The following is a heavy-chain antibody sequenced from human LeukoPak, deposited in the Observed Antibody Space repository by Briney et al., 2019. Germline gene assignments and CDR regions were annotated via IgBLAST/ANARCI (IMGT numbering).Heavy chain of an antibody. V-gene: IGHV4-59*12. CDR2: IYYSGST. CDR3: ARVLRYFDWLQNWFDP. Sequence: SETLSLTCTVSGGSISSYYWSWIRQPPGKGLEWIGYIYYSGSTNYNPSLKSRVTMSVDTSKNQFSLKLSSVTAADTAVYYCARVLRYFDWLQNWFDPWGQGTLVTVSS. D-gene: IGHD3-9*01. J-gene: IGHJ5*02. CDR1: GGSISSYY.